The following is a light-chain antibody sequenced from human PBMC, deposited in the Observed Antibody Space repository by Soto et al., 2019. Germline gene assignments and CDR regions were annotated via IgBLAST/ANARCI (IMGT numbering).Light chain of an antibody. Sequence: EVVMTQSPATLSVSPGERATLSCRASQSLRSNLAWFQQKRGQAPRLLIYGASTRATGIPARFSGSGYGTEFTLTISSLQSEDFAVYFCQQYNNWPPWTFGQGTKVDI. J-gene: IGKJ1*01. CDR3: QQYNNWPPWT. CDR2: GAS. CDR1: QSLRSN. V-gene: IGKV3-15*01.